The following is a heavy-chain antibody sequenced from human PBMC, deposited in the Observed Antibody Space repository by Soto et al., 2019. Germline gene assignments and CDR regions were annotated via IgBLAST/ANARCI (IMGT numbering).Heavy chain of an antibody. CDR2: IFHSGNA. V-gene: IGHV4-59*01. CDR1: GGSIRNVY. J-gene: IGHJ4*01. D-gene: IGHD2-15*01. CDR3: ARAHAPTLPFDY. Sequence: QVHLQESGPGLVKPLETLSLTCTVSGGSIRNVYWSWIRQAPGKGLEWIGFIFHSGNAKYNPSLKSRVTISVDTSKNQFSLSLDSVTAADTAVYFCARAHAPTLPFDYWGQGTLVTVSS.